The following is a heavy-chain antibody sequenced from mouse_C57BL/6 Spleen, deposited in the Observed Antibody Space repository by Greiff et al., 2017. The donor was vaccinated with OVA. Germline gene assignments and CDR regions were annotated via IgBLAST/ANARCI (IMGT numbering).Heavy chain of an antibody. D-gene: IGHD2-4*01. CDR1: GYSFTGYY. Sequence: VQLQQSGPELVKPGASVKISCKASGYSFTGYYMNWVKQSPEKSLEWIGEINPSTGGTTYNQKFKAKATLTVDKSSSTAYMQLKSLTSEDSAVYYCARKRDYDYDEYFDVWGTGTTVTVSS. CDR3: ARKRDYDYDEYFDV. CDR2: INPSTGGT. J-gene: IGHJ1*03. V-gene: IGHV1-42*01.